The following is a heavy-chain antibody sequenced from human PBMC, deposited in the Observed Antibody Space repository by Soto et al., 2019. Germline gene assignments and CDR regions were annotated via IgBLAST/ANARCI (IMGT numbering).Heavy chain of an antibody. CDR1: GYXFTSYL. V-gene: IGHV5-51*01. CDR2: IYPGYSDT. D-gene: IGHD3-16*02. J-gene: IGHJ3*02. CDR3: ARYRIRTAFDI. Sequence: EXLKIYCKSSGYXFTSYLVVWVRHMPGKGLEFIGIIYPGYSDTRYSPSFQGQVTISAEKSISTAYLKLSSLKASDTAMYYCARYRIRTAFDIWGQGNMGTVSS.